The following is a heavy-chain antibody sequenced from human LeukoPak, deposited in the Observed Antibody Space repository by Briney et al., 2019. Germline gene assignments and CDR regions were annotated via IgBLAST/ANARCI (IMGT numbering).Heavy chain of an antibody. V-gene: IGHV3-7*01. J-gene: IGHJ4*02. D-gene: IGHD1-7*01. CDR1: GFTFSDYW. CDR2: INHDGNEK. Sequence: GGSLRLSCAVSGFTFSDYWMSWVRQPPGKGLEWVANINHDGNEKYYVDSVMGRFTISRDNAKNSLYLQMNSLSVEDTAVYFCARSPATGTTDFWGQGTLVTVSS. CDR3: ARSPATGTTDF.